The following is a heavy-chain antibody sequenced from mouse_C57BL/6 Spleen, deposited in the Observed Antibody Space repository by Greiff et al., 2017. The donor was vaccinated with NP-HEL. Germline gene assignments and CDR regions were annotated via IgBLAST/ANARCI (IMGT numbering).Heavy chain of an antibody. CDR2: IDPENGDT. Sequence: EVQLQQSGAELVRPGASVKLSCTASGFNIKDDYMHWVKQRPEQGLEWIGWIDPENGDTEYASKFQGKATITADTSSNTAYLQLSSLTSEDTAVYYCTTDSSGPAWFAYWGQGTRVTVSA. J-gene: IGHJ3*01. CDR3: TTDSSGPAWFAY. CDR1: GFNIKDDY. V-gene: IGHV14-4*01. D-gene: IGHD3-2*02.